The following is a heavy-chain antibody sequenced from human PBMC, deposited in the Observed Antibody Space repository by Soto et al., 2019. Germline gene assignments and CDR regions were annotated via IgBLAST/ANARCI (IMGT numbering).Heavy chain of an antibody. Sequence: QVQLVQSGAEVKRPGASVKVSCKASGYTFTRSGISWVRQAAGEGLAWKGWIRAYTGNTNYAQKLQVRVTLTTDTSTSTAYMELRSLRSDDTAVYYCARDLHGDRSVFDYWGQGTLVTVSS. CDR3: ARDLHGDRSVFDY. D-gene: IGHD4-17*01. V-gene: IGHV1-18*01. J-gene: IGHJ4*02. CDR1: GYTFTRSG. CDR2: IRAYTGNT.